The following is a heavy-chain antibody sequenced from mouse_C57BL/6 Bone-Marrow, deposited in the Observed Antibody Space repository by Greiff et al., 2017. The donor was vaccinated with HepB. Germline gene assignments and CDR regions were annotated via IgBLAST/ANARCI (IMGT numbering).Heavy chain of an antibody. Sequence: QVQLQQSGAELVKPGASVKLSCKASGYTFTSYWMHWVKQRPGQGLEWIGMIHPNSGSTNYNEKFKSKATLTVDKSSSTAYMQLSSLTSEDSAVYYCARRGYYGPYFDYWGQGTTLTVSS. CDR3: ARRGYYGPYFDY. CDR1: GYTFTSYW. CDR2: IHPNSGST. J-gene: IGHJ2*01. V-gene: IGHV1-64*01. D-gene: IGHD1-2*01.